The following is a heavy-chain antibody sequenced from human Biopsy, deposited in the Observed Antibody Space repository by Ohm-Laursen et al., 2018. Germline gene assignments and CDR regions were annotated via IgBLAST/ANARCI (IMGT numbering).Heavy chain of an antibody. V-gene: IGHV4-59*01. CDR2: IYYSGGT. J-gene: IGHJ6*02. D-gene: IGHD6-19*01. CDR1: GGSISSDY. CDR3: ARAANNTGWRYYYFYGMDV. Sequence: SETLSLTCSVSGGSISSDYWSWIRQTPGKGLEWIGYIYYSGGTNYNPSLKSRVTISVDTSKNQFSLRLNSVTAADTAVYYWARAANNTGWRYYYFYGMDVWGQGTTVTVSS.